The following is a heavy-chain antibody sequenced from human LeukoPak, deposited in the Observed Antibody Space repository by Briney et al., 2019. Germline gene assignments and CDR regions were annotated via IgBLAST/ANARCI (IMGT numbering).Heavy chain of an antibody. J-gene: IGHJ5*02. Sequence: ASVKVSCKASGYTFTGYYMHWVRQAPGQGLEWMGWINPNSGGTNYAQKFQGRVTMTRDTSISTAYMELSRLGSDDTAVYYCARDRYYDFWSGPVGEFDPWGQGTLVTVSS. V-gene: IGHV1-2*02. CDR1: GYTFTGYY. CDR3: ARDRYYDFWSGPVGEFDP. CDR2: INPNSGGT. D-gene: IGHD3-3*01.